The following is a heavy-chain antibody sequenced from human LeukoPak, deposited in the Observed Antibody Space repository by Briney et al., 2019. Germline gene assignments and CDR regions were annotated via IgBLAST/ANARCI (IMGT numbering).Heavy chain of an antibody. J-gene: IGHJ4*02. CDR3: ALYYDFWSGYDY. CDR1: GFTFSSYW. V-gene: IGHV3-74*01. D-gene: IGHD3-3*01. CDR2: INSDGSST. Sequence: GGFLRLSCAASGFTFSSYWMHWVRQAPGKGLVWVSRINSDGSSTSYADSVKGRFTISRDNAKNTLYLQMNSLRAEDTAVYYCALYYDFWSGYDYWGQGTLVTVSS.